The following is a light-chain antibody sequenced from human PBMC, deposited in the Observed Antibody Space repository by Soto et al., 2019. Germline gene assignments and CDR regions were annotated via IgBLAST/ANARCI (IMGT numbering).Light chain of an antibody. CDR2: DVS. Sequence: QCALTQPASVSGSPGQSITISCTGTSSDIGGYNYVSWYQQHPGKAPKLIIYDVSNRPSGVSNRFSGSKSGNTASLTISGLQAEDEADYFCSSYTTYNALFGGGTKLTVL. CDR1: SSDIGGYNY. CDR3: SSYTTYNAL. J-gene: IGLJ3*02. V-gene: IGLV2-14*03.